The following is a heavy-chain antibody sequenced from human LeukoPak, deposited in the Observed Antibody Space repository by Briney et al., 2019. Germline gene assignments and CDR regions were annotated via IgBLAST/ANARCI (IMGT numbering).Heavy chain of an antibody. D-gene: IGHD3-22*01. J-gene: IGHJ5*02. CDR1: GFTFSHFG. CDR3: ARSGYYNWFDP. CDR2: IDTDGSST. Sequence: PGRSLRLSCAASGFTFSHFGMHWVRQAPGKGLVWVSRIDTDGSSTTYADSVKGRFTISRDSAKNTLYLHMNSLRAGDTAVYYCARSGYYNWFDPWGQGTLVTVSS. V-gene: IGHV3-74*01.